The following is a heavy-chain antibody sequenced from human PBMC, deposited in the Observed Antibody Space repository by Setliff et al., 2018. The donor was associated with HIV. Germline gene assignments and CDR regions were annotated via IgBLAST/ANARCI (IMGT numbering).Heavy chain of an antibody. D-gene: IGHD6-13*01. CDR3: ARGRGSSSSWPIDY. J-gene: IGHJ4*02. Sequence: TLSLTCTVSGDSISNYYWSWVRQPPGKGLEWIGYIYTTGSTNYNPSLKSRVTMSVDTSKNQFSLRLTSVTAADTAVYFCARGRGSSSSWPIDYWGQGTLVTVSS. CDR2: IYTTGST. CDR1: GDSISNYY. V-gene: IGHV4-4*09.